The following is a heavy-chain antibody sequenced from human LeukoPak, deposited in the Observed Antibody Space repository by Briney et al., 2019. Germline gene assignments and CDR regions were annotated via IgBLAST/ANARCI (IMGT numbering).Heavy chain of an antibody. CDR2: IIPIFGTA. J-gene: IGHJ6*03. D-gene: IGHD5-18*01. CDR1: GGTFSSYA. Sequence: SVKVSCKPSGGTFSSYAISWVRQAPGQGREWMGGIIPIFGTANYAQKLQGRDTITTDESTSTAYLELSSLRSEDTAVYYCARVDTAMVTGVISYYYYMDVWGKGTTVTVSS. CDR3: ARVDTAMVTGVISYYYYMDV. V-gene: IGHV1-69*05.